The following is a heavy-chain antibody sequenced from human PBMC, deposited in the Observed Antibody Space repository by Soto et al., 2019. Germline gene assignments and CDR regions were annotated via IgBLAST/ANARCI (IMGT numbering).Heavy chain of an antibody. D-gene: IGHD6-19*01. CDR3: ARHGWVNLQY. Sequence: QVQLQESGPGLVKPSETLSLTCAVSGGSISGGTWWSWVRQPPGKGLEWIGQIYHNENTEYNPSLESRVTISADKSKNQFSLRMSSVTAADTAVYYCARHGWVNLQYLGQGALVTVSS. V-gene: IGHV4-4*02. J-gene: IGHJ4*02. CDR1: GGSISGGTW. CDR2: IYHNENT.